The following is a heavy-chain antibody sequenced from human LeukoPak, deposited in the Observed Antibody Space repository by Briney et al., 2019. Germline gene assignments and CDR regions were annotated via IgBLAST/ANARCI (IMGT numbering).Heavy chain of an antibody. D-gene: IGHD3-3*01. J-gene: IGHJ4*02. CDR3: ASLRFLEWLFDY. Sequence: SQTLSLTCTVSGGSISSGDYYWSWIRQPAGKGLEWIGRIYTSGSTNYNPSLKSRVTISVDTSKNQFSLKLNSVTAADTAVYYCASLRFLEWLFDYWGQGTLVTVSS. V-gene: IGHV4-61*02. CDR1: GGSISSGDYY. CDR2: IYTSGST.